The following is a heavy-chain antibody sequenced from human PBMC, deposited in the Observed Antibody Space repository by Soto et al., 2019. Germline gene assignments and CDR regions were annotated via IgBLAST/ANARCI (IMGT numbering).Heavy chain of an antibody. Sequence: GGSLRLSCAASGFTVTTYAMIWVRQAPGKGLEWVSTTGSSGRTTYYADSVKGRFTVSRDDSKNTLDLQMSNLRAEDTAVYYCATVHNTSRSFDYWGQGTLVTVSS. V-gene: IGHV3-23*01. J-gene: IGHJ4*02. CDR1: GFTVTTYA. D-gene: IGHD1-20*01. CDR2: TGSSGRTT. CDR3: ATVHNTSRSFDY.